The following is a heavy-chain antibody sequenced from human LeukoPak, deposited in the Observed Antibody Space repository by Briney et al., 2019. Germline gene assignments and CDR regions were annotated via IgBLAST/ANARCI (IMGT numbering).Heavy chain of an antibody. J-gene: IGHJ4*02. CDR3: AKDGPGVTVHYFDY. Sequence: GGSLRLSCAASGFTFDDYTMHWVRQAPGKGLEWVSLISWDGGSTYYADSVKGRLTISRDNSKSTLYLQMNSLRAEDTALYYCAKDGPGVTVHYFDYWGQGTLVTVSS. D-gene: IGHD2/OR15-2a*01. V-gene: IGHV3-43*01. CDR2: ISWDGGST. CDR1: GFTFDDYT.